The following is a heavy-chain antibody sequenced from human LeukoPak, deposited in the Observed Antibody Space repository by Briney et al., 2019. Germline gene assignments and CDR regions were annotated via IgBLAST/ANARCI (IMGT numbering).Heavy chain of an antibody. D-gene: IGHD5-24*01. CDR3: ARRGDGGRALDI. V-gene: IGHV3-53*01. J-gene: IGHJ3*02. CDR2: LYSGGNT. Sequence: GGSLRLSCAASGFIVSTSYMSWVRQAPGKGLEWVAFLYSGGNTFYADSVKGRFTISRDNSKNTLYLQMNSLRDDDTAVYYCARRGDGGRALDIWGQGTMVTVS. CDR1: GFIVSTSY.